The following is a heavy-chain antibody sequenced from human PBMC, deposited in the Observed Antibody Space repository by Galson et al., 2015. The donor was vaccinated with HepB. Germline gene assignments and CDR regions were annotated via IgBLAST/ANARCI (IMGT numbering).Heavy chain of an antibody. V-gene: IGHV3-23*01. CDR3: AKDRSIAATGMGGY. Sequence: SLRLSCAVPGFTFSSYAMTWVRQAPGKGLEWVPAISGSGDSTYYADSVKGRFTISRDNSKNTLYLQMDSLRAEDTALYYCAKDRSIAATGMGGYWGQGTLVTVSS. CDR2: ISGSGDST. CDR1: GFTFSSYA. J-gene: IGHJ4*02. D-gene: IGHD6-13*01.